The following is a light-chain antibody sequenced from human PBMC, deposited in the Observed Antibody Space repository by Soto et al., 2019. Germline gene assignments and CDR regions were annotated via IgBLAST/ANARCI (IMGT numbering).Light chain of an antibody. CDR3: QQRSNWIT. Sequence: EIVLTQSPATLSLSPGERANLSCRASQSVSSYLAWYQEKPGQAPRLLIYDASSRATGIPARFSGSGSGTDFTLTISSLEPEDFAVYHCQQRSNWITFGQGTRLEIK. J-gene: IGKJ5*01. V-gene: IGKV3-11*01. CDR1: QSVSSY. CDR2: DAS.